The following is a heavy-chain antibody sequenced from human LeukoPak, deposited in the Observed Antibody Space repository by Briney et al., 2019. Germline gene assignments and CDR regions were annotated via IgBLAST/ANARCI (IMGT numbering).Heavy chain of an antibody. CDR2: ISGSGGST. J-gene: IGHJ4*02. CDR3: AKDRWRTVEDYFDY. V-gene: IGHV3-23*01. Sequence: GGSLRLSCAASGFTFSSYAMSWVRQAPGKGLAWVLAISGSGGSTYYADSVKGRFTISRDNSKNTLYLQMNSLRAEDTAVYYCAKDRWRTVEDYFDYWGQGTLVTVSS. CDR1: GFTFSSYA. D-gene: IGHD2-15*01.